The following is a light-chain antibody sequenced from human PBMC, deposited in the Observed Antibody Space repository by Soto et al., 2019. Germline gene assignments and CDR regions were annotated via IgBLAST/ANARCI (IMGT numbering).Light chain of an antibody. J-gene: IGKJ4*01. Sequence: VLTQSPATLSLSPGERATLSCRASQTVSRYLAWYQQKPGQAPRLLIYYASNRATGIPARFSGSGSGTEYPFPIRRPEPEDFAVYYCQQRSTWPFLTFGGGTKVEI. V-gene: IGKV3-11*01. CDR1: QTVSRY. CDR2: YAS. CDR3: QQRSTWPFLT.